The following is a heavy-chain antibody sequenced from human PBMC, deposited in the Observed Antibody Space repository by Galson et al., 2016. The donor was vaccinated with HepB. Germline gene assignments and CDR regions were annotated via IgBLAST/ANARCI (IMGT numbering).Heavy chain of an antibody. V-gene: IGHV4-39*01. CDR2: IYYSGNT. D-gene: IGHD2-21*02. CDR3: ARHRTYGDSPAAFEI. J-gene: IGHJ3*02. Sequence: SETLSLTCTVSGASLNRNAYYWDWIRQPPGKGLEWIGTIYYSGNTYYNPSLKSRVTISVDTSKNQFSLKLSSVTAEDTAVYYCARHRTYGDSPAAFEIWGQGTMVTVSS. CDR1: GASLNRNAYY.